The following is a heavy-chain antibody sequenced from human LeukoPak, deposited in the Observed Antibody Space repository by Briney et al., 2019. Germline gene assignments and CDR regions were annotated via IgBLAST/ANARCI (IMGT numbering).Heavy chain of an antibody. J-gene: IGHJ4*02. Sequence: QPGGSLRLSCAASGFTFSSYAMHWVRQAPGKGLEWVAVISYDGSNKYYADSVKGRFTFSRDNSKNTLYLQMNSLRAEDTAVYYCARDYYDSRGYYLGDYWGQGTLVTVSS. CDR2: ISYDGSNK. D-gene: IGHD3-22*01. CDR1: GFTFSSYA. CDR3: ARDYYDSRGYYLGDY. V-gene: IGHV3-30*04.